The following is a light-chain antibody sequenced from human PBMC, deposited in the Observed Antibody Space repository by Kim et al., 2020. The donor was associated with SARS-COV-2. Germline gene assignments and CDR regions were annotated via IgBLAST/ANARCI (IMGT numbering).Light chain of an antibody. J-gene: IGLJ2*01. CDR1: SSHIGKNY. V-gene: IGLV1-51*01. CDR2: DND. CDR3: GAWDNSLSAGI. Sequence: GQQVPISCSGSSSHIGKNYVSWSQQFPGTAPKLLIYDNDKRAAGIPDRFFGSKSGTSATLGITGLQTGDEADYYCGAWDNSLSAGIFGGGTQLTVL.